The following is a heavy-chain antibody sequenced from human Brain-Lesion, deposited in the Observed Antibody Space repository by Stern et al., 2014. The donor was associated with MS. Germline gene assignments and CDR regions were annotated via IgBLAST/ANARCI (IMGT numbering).Heavy chain of an antibody. J-gene: IGHJ6*02. CDR2: IKQDGSER. Sequence: EDQLVESGGGLVQPGGSLRLSCAGSGFSLSSYWMSWVRQAPGKGPELVATIKQDGSERYYVDSVKGRFTISRDNSKNSVFLQMNSLRVDDTSGYYCARDCGSGSCYQTQYYYGVDVWGQGTTVIVSS. V-gene: IGHV3-7*01. CDR3: ARDCGSGSCYQTQYYYGVDV. D-gene: IGHD2-15*01. CDR1: GFSLSSYW.